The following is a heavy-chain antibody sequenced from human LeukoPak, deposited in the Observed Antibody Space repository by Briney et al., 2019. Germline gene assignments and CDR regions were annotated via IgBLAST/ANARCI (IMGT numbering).Heavy chain of an antibody. Sequence: GESLKISCKGSGYTLTSFWIGWVRQMPGKGLEWMGIIHPGDSETRYSPSFQGQVTISVDKSISTAYLQWSSLKASDTAMYYCARAPLRLHWYFDLWGRGTLVTVSS. D-gene: IGHD3-16*01. J-gene: IGHJ2*01. V-gene: IGHV5-51*01. CDR3: ARAPLRLHWYFDL. CDR1: GYTLTSFW. CDR2: IHPGDSET.